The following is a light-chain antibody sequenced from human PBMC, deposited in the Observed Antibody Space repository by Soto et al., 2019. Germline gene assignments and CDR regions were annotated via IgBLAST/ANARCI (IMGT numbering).Light chain of an antibody. V-gene: IGKV3-11*01. CDR3: QQCSNWPPGT. CDR1: QSVSSY. Sequence: IVLTQSPANLSLSPAERATLSSRASQSVSSYLSWDQQKPGQAPRLFIYDASNRATSIPARFSGSGSGTDFTLPISSLEPEDFAVYYCQQCSNWPPGTFGQGTRLEIK. J-gene: IGKJ5*01. CDR2: DAS.